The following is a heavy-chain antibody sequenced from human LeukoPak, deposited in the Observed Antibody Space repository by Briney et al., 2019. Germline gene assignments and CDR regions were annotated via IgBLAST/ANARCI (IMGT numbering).Heavy chain of an antibody. CDR3: VKKYSSSSGYYYYYYMDV. D-gene: IGHD6-6*01. CDR1: GGSISSSSYY. CDR2: IYYSGST. V-gene: IGHV4-39*07. J-gene: IGHJ6*03. Sequence: PSETLSLTCTVSGGSISSSSYYWGWIRQPPGKGLEWIGSIYYSGSTYYNPSLKSRVTISVDTSKNQFSLKLSSVTAADTAVYYCVKKYSSSSGYYYYYYMDVWGKGTTVTVSS.